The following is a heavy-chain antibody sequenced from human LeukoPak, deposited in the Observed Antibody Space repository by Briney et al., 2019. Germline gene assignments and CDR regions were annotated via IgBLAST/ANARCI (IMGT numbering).Heavy chain of an antibody. CDR1: GFTVSGYS. CDR3: AKDHYYDILTGLGDY. J-gene: IGHJ4*02. CDR2: IKQDGSEK. D-gene: IGHD3-9*01. V-gene: IGHV3-7*01. Sequence: GGSLRLSCAASGFTVSGYSMSWVRQAPGKGLEWVANIKQDGSEKYYVDSVKGRFTISRDNAKNSLYLQMNSLRAEDTAVYYCAKDHYYDILTGLGDYWGQGTLVTVSS.